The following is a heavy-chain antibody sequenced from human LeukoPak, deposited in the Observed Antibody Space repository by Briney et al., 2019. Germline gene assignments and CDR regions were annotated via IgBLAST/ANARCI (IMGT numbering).Heavy chain of an antibody. J-gene: IGHJ4*02. V-gene: IGHV4-39*07. D-gene: IGHD4-17*01. CDR2: IYYSGST. Sequence: SETLSLTCTVSGGSISSSSYYWGWIRQPPGKGLEWIGSIYYSGSTYYNPSLKSRVTISVDTSKNQFSLKLSSVTAADTAVYYCARVIAGDYQVFVFDYWGQGTLVTVSS. CDR1: GGSISSSSYY. CDR3: ARVIAGDYQVFVFDY.